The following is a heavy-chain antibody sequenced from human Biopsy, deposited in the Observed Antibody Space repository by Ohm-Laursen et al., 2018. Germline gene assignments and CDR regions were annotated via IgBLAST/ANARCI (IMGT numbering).Heavy chain of an antibody. CDR3: AAVDYSAYTTVDH. Sequence: GTLSLTCTVSGASISSYYWTWIRQPAGKGLEWIGRIYTSGSTNYNPSLKSRVTMSVDTSKNQFSLKLTSLTAADTAVYFCAAVDYSAYTTVDHRGQGTLITVSS. CDR2: IYTSGST. CDR1: GASISSYY. V-gene: IGHV4-4*07. D-gene: IGHD5-12*01. J-gene: IGHJ4*02.